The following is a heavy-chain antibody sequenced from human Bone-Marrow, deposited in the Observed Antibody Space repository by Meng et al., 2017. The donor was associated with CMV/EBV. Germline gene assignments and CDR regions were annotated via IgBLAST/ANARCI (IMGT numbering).Heavy chain of an antibody. CDR1: GFTFSSYS. Sequence: GGSLRLSCAASGFTFSSYSMNWVRQAPGKGLEWVSSISSSSSYIYYADSVKGRFTISRDNAKNSLYLQMNSLRAEDTALYYCARDLKGGNYVNGFDPWGQGTLVTVSS. CDR3: ARDLKGGNYVNGFDP. J-gene: IGHJ5*02. CDR2: ISSSSSYI. D-gene: IGHD4-11*01. V-gene: IGHV3-21*04.